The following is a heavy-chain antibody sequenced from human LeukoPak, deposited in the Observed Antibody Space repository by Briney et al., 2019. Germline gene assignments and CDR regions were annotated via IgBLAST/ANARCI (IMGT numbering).Heavy chain of an antibody. CDR2: ISSSGSTI. CDR1: GFTFSDYY. CDR3: ARDRGYCSGGSCYPYYFDY. D-gene: IGHD2-15*01. V-gene: IGHV3-11*01. Sequence: GGSLRLSCAASGFTFSDYYMSWIRQAPGKGLEWVSYISSSGSTIYYADSVKGRFTISRDNTKNSLSLQMSSLRAEDTAVYYCARDRGYCSGGSCYPYYFDYWGQGTLVTVSS. J-gene: IGHJ4*02.